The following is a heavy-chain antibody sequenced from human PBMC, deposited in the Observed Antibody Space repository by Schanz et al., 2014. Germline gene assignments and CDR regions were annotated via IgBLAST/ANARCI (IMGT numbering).Heavy chain of an antibody. CDR2: INPTVGGT. CDR3: ARGSAPSAGRAFDI. J-gene: IGHJ3*02. CDR1: GYTFTGYY. D-gene: IGHD6-13*01. Sequence: QVHLVQSGAEVKKPGASVKVSCKASGYTFTGYYIHWVRQAPGQGLEWMGRINPTVGGTIYAQNFPVRVTITSDTSINTAYMELSRLTSDDTAVYYCARGSAPSAGRAFDIWGQGTMVTVSS. V-gene: IGHV1-2*06.